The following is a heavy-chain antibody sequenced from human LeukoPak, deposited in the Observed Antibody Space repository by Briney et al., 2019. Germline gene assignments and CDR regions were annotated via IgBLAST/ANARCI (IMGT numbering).Heavy chain of an antibody. V-gene: IGHV3-11*04. Sequence: PGGSLRLSCAASGFTFSDHYLSWIRQPPGKGLQWVSYISSSGSTMYYADSVKGRFTISRDNAKNSLYLQMNSLRAEDTAVYYCAKDLQWELPSGSGANWFDPWGQGTLVTVSS. D-gene: IGHD1-26*01. CDR1: GFTFSDHY. J-gene: IGHJ5*02. CDR2: ISSSGSTM. CDR3: AKDLQWELPSGSGANWFDP.